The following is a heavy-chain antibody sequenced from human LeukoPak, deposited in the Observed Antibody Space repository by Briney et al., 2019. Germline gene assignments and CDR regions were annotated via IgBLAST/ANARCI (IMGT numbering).Heavy chain of an antibody. V-gene: IGHV3-23*01. CDR1: GFTFNSYT. CDR3: AKDLGYCSSTSCSWDY. D-gene: IGHD2-2*01. Sequence: GGSLRLSCAASGFTFNSYTMSWVRQAPGKGLEWVSYISSSGSTIYYADSVKGRFTISRDNSKNTLYLQLNSLRAEDTAVYYCAKDLGYCSSTSCSWDYWGQGTLVTVSS. J-gene: IGHJ4*02. CDR2: ISSSGSTI.